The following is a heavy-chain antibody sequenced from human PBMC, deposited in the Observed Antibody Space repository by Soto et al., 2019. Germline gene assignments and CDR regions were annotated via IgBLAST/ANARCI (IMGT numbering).Heavy chain of an antibody. CDR3: ASNWLGVDTAMDFDY. CDR2: IYYSGST. Sequence: SETLSLTCTVSGGSISSSSYYWGWIRQPPGKGLEWIGSIYYSGSTYYNPSLKSRVTISVDTSKNQFSLKLSSVTAADTAVYYCASNWLGVDTAMDFDYWGQGTLVTVSS. J-gene: IGHJ4*02. CDR1: GGSISSSSYY. V-gene: IGHV4-39*01. D-gene: IGHD5-18*01.